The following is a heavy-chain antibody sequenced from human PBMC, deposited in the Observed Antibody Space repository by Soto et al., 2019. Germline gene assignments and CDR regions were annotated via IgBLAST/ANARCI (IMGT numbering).Heavy chain of an antibody. CDR2: IGGSDDGT. CDR1: GFTFSSFA. D-gene: IGHD5-18*01. CDR3: AGPGYSSQDY. J-gene: IGHJ4*02. Sequence: EVQLLESGGGLVQPGGSLRLSCAASGFTFSSFALSWVRQAPGRGLEWVSAIGGSDDGTDYADSVKGRFTISRDNSKNTLYLQMSSLRADDTAVYYCAGPGYSSQDYWGQGTLVTVSS. V-gene: IGHV3-23*01.